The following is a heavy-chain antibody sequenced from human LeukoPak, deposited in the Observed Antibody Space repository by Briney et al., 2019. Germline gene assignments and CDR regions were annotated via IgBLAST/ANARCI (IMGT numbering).Heavy chain of an antibody. J-gene: IGHJ4*02. CDR2: INHSGST. V-gene: IGHV4-34*01. CDR3: AKDPESRYYFDY. CDR1: GGSFSGYY. Sequence: SETLSLTCAVYGGSFSGYYWSWIRQPPGKGLEWIGEINHSGSTNYNPSLKSRVTISVDTSKNQFSLKLSSVTAADTAVYYCAKDPESRYYFDYWGQGTLVTVSS. D-gene: IGHD3-16*01.